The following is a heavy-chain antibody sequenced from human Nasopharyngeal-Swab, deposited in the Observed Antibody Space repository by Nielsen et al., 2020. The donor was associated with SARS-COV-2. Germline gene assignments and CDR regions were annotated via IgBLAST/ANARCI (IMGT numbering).Heavy chain of an antibody. J-gene: IGHJ5*02. D-gene: IGHD6-13*01. CDR1: GYIFTSYA. CDR3: ARAGSSLTGRWFDP. CDR2: INTNTGNP. V-gene: IGHV7-4-1*02. Sequence: ASVKVSCRASGYIFTSYAMNWVRQAPGQGLEWMGWINTNTGNPTYAQGFTGRFVFSLDTSVSTAYLQISSLKAEDTAVYYCARAGSSLTGRWFDPWGQGTLVTVSS.